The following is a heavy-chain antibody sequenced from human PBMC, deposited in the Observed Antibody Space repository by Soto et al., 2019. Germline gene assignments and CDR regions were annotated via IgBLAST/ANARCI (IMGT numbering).Heavy chain of an antibody. CDR1: GGSISSGGYY. V-gene: IGHV4-31*03. D-gene: IGHD3-10*01. CDR3: ARYPPLLWCGMDV. Sequence: QVQLQESGPRLVKPSQTLFLTCTVSGGSISSGGYYWSLIRQHPGKGLEWIGYIDYSGSTYYNPSLKSRVTISADASMHQFDRKLSAVTAADRAVYYCARYPPLLWCGMDVWGQGNTVTVS. J-gene: IGHJ6*02. CDR2: IDYSGST.